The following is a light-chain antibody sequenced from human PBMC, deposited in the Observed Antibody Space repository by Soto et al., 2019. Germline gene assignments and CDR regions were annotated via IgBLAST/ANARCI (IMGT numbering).Light chain of an antibody. V-gene: IGLV4-69*01. CDR3: QTWGTGTVV. CDR2: LNSDGSH. CDR1: SGHSSYA. J-gene: IGLJ2*01. Sequence: QAVVTQSPSASASLGASVKLTCTLSSGHSSYAIAWHQQQPEKGPRYLMKLNSDGSHSKGDGIPDRFSGSSSGAERYRTISSLQSEDEADYYCQTWGTGTVVFGGGTKVTVL.